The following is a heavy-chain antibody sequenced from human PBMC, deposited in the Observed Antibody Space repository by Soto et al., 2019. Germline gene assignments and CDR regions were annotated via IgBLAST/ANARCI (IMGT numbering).Heavy chain of an antibody. V-gene: IGHV3-21*01. J-gene: IGHJ4*02. CDR3: AREGTYSSGFDY. D-gene: IGHD6-19*01. CDR1: GFIFSSYN. CDR2: ISSSSSYI. Sequence: PGGSLRLSCAASGFIFSSYNMIWVRLAPGKGLEWVSSISSSSSYIYYADSVKGRFTISRDNAKNSVYLQMNSLRAEDTAVYYCAREGTYSSGFDYWGQGTLVTVSS.